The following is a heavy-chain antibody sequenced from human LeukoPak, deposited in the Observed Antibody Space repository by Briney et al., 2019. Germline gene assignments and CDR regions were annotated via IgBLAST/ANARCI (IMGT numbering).Heavy chain of an antibody. V-gene: IGHV3-48*03. CDR2: ISSSGSTI. Sequence: PGGSLRLSCAASGFTFSSYEMNWVRQAPGKGLEWVSYISSSGSTIYYADSVKGRFTISRDNAKNSLYLQMSSLRAEDTAVYYCARGGGITMIVVAPPHPVFDYWGQGTLVTVSS. D-gene: IGHD3-22*01. J-gene: IGHJ4*02. CDR3: ARGGGITMIVVAPPHPVFDY. CDR1: GFTFSSYE.